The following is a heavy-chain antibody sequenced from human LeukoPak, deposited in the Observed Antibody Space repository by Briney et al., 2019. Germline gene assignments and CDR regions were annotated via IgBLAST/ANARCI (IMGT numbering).Heavy chain of an antibody. CDR1: GFTFSDHW. D-gene: IGHD3-16*01. Sequence: GGALRLSCAASGFTFSDHWMYWVRQAPGKGLVSVSHINTDGTTTNYADSVKGRFTISRDNATNTLYLQMNSLRAEDTAVYYCVRALGDYWGQGTLVTVSS. CDR2: INTDGTTT. J-gene: IGHJ4*02. V-gene: IGHV3-74*01. CDR3: VRALGDY.